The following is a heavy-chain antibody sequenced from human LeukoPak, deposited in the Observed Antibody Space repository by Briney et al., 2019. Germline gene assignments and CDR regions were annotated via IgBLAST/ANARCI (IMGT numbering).Heavy chain of an antibody. D-gene: IGHD1-1*01. Sequence: SETLSLTCTVSGYSISSGYYWGWIRQPPGKGLEWIGSIYHSGSTYYNPSLKSRVTISVDTSKNQFSLKLSSVTAADTAVYYCARSRVQLERRRRLRNNWFGPWGQGALVTVSS. CDR2: IYHSGST. CDR3: ARSRVQLERRRRLRNNWFGP. V-gene: IGHV4-38-2*02. J-gene: IGHJ5*02. CDR1: GYSISSGYY.